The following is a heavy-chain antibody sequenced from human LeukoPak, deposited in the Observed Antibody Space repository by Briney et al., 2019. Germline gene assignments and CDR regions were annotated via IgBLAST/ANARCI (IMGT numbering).Heavy chain of an antibody. CDR3: ARVAAYCGGDCYAFDI. Sequence: PGGSLRLSCAASGFTFSSYWMHWVRHAPGKGLVWVSRINSDGSSTSYADSVKGRFTISRDNAKNTLYLQMNSLRAEDTAVYYCARVAAYCGGDCYAFDIWGQGTMVTVSS. J-gene: IGHJ3*02. D-gene: IGHD2-21*02. CDR2: INSDGSST. CDR1: GFTFSSYW. V-gene: IGHV3-74*01.